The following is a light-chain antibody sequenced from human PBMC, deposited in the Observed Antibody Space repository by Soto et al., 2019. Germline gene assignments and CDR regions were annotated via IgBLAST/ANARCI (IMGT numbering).Light chain of an antibody. J-gene: IGKJ5*01. V-gene: IGKV3-15*01. CDR2: YAS. CDR3: QQYHNWPIT. CDR1: QSIKKL. Sequence: TQSPATLSVSPGEGATLSCRASQSIKKLLAWYQQRPGQYPRLLLYYASIRATGVPARFSGSGSGTEFTLAISSLQSEDFAVYYCQQYHNWPITVGQGTRREIK.